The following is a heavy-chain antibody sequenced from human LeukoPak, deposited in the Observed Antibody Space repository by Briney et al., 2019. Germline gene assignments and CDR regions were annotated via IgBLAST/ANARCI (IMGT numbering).Heavy chain of an antibody. J-gene: IGHJ4*02. CDR1: GFTFSSYI. CDR3: AKVSPYFDY. Sequence: GGSLRLSCAASGFTFSSYIMHWVRQAPGKGLEWVAAISYDGTTEYYADSVKGRFTISRDNSKNTLYLQMNSLRAEDTAVYYCAKVSPYFDYWGQGTLVTVSS. V-gene: IGHV3-30-3*01. CDR2: ISYDGTTE.